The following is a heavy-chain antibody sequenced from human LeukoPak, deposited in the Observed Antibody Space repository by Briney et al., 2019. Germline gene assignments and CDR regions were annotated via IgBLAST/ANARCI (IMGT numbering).Heavy chain of an antibody. Sequence: VKPGGSLRLSCAASGFTFSSYSMNWVRQAPGKGLEWVSSISSSSSYIYYADSVKGRFTISRDNAKNSLYLQMNSLRAEDTAVYYCARDTSRGGYNFVDYWGQGTPVTVSS. V-gene: IGHV3-21*01. CDR2: ISSSSSYI. J-gene: IGHJ4*02. CDR1: GFTFSSYS. D-gene: IGHD5-24*01. CDR3: ARDTSRGGYNFVDY.